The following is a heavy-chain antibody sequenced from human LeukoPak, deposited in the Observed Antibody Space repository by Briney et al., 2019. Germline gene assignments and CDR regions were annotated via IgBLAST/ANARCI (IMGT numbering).Heavy chain of an antibody. V-gene: IGHV4-39*01. CDR3: PSRDIGQFQNDP. CDR2: IYYSGYT. CDR1: GGSISDSTYY. Sequence: KSSETLSLTCTVSGGSISDSTYYWGWIRQPPGKGLEWIGSIYYSGYTYYNPSLRSRLTISIDTSQNQFSLKLTSVTAADTALYCPSRDIGQFQNDPWGQGTLVTVSS. J-gene: IGHJ5*02. D-gene: IGHD5-24*01.